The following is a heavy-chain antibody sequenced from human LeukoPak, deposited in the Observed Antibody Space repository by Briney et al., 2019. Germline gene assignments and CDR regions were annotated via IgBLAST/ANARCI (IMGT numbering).Heavy chain of an antibody. CDR2: INHSGST. CDR1: GGSFSGYY. Sequence: SETLSLTCAVYGGSFSGYYWSWIRQPPGKGLEWIGEINHSGSTNYNPSLKSRVTISVDTSKNQFSLKLSSVTAADTAVYYCARTPMFDYWGQGTLVTVSS. V-gene: IGHV4-34*01. J-gene: IGHJ4*02. D-gene: IGHD2-15*01. CDR3: ARTPMFDY.